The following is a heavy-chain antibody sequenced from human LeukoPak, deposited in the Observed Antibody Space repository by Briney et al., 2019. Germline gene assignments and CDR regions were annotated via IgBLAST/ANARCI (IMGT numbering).Heavy chain of an antibody. Sequence: SETLSLTYTVSGGSVSSYYWSWMRQSPGKGLGWIGYVYYSGSTNYNPALKSRVTISLDTSENQFSLKLSSVTAADTAVYYCAREANSPTARYWYFDLWGRGTQVTVSS. V-gene: IGHV4-59*02. J-gene: IGHJ2*01. CDR2: VYYSGST. CDR3: AREANSPTARYWYFDL. D-gene: IGHD2-21*01. CDR1: GGSVSSYY.